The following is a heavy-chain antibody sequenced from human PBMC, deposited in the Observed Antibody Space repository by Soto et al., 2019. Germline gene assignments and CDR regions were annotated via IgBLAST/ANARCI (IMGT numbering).Heavy chain of an antibody. CDR3: AKKVVDIVVVVAAYFDY. Sequence: GGSLRLSCAASGFTFSSYAMSWVRQAPGKGLEWVSAISGSGGSTYYADSVKGRFTISRDNSKNTLYLQMNSLRAEDTAVYYCAKKVVDIVVVVAAYFDYWGQGTLVTVSS. CDR1: GFTFSSYA. D-gene: IGHD2-15*01. J-gene: IGHJ4*02. CDR2: ISGSGGST. V-gene: IGHV3-23*01.